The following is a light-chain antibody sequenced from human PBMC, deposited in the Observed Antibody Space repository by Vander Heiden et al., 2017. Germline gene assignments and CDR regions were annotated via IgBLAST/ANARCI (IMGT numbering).Light chain of an antibody. V-gene: IGKV3-11*01. CDR3: QQRSNWPPLT. CDR1: QSVSSY. Sequence: EIVLTQSPATLSLSQGGRATLSCRASQSVSSYLAWYQQKPGQAPRLLIYDASNRATGIPARFSGSGSGTDFTLTISSLEPEDFAVYYCQQRSNWPPLTFGGGTKVEIK. CDR2: DAS. J-gene: IGKJ4*01.